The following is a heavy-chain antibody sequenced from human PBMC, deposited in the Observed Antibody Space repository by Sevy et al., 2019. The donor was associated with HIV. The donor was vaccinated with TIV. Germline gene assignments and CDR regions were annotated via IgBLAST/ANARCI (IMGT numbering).Heavy chain of an antibody. D-gene: IGHD3-22*01. J-gene: IGHJ4*02. CDR1: GYTLSQLS. Sequence: ASVKVSCKVSGYTLSQLSMHWVRQAPGKGLEWMGSFEPEDDETIYAQKFQGRVPMTEERFTDTAYMELSSLRSEDTAVYYCATTNDYYDSSGSPFDYWGQGTLVTVSS. CDR2: FEPEDDET. V-gene: IGHV1-24*01. CDR3: ATTNDYYDSSGSPFDY.